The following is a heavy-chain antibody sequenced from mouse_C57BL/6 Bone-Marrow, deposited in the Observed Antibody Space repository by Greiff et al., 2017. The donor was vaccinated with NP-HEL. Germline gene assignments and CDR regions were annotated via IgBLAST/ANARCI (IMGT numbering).Heavy chain of an antibody. CDR3: ARMGVYYLAMDY. V-gene: IGHV3-8*01. CDR2: INYSGST. CDR1: GYSITSDY. Sequence: EVKLVESGPGLAKPSQTLSLSCSVTGYSITSDYWNWIRKFPGNKLEYMGYINYSGSTNNNHSLKNRKSIIRDTAKIQYYLQLNSVTTEDTATYYYARMGVYYLAMDYWGQGTSVTVSS. J-gene: IGHJ4*01.